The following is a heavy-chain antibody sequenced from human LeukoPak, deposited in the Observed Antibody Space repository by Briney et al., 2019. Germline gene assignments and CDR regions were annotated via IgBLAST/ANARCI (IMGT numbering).Heavy chain of an antibody. J-gene: IGHJ4*02. CDR3: ASRPQGSRVAVAGTTTTLFDY. CDR2: INHSGFT. Sequence: SETLSLTCTVSGGSISTYYWSWIRQPPGKGLEWIGEINHSGFTNYNPSLKSRVTISVDTSKNQFSLTLSSVTAADTAVYYCASRPQGSRVAVAGTTTTLFDYWGQGTLVTVSS. V-gene: IGHV4-34*01. D-gene: IGHD6-19*01. CDR1: GGSISTYY.